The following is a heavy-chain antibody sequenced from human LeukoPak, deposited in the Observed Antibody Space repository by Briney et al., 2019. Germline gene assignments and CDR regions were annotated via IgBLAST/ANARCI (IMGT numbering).Heavy chain of an antibody. CDR2: INPRGGST. J-gene: IGHJ4*02. D-gene: IGHD4-11*01. V-gene: IGHV1-46*01. CDR1: GYIFTTYF. Sequence: ASVKVSCKASGYIFTTYFMHWLRQAPGQGPEWMGIINPRGGSTDYAQTFQDRITMTSDTSTSTVYMELKSLTSKDTAVYFCARVGTTGATADNWGQGPLVTVSS. CDR3: ARVGTTGATADN.